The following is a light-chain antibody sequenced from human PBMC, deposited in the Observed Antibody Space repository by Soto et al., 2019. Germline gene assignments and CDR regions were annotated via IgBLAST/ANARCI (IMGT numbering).Light chain of an antibody. J-gene: IGLJ2*01. CDR1: SSDGGGYNY. Sequence: QSALTQPASVSGSPGQSITISCTGTSSDGGGYNYVSWYQQHPGKGPKLMIYDVSNRPSGVSNRFSGSKSGNTASLTISGLQAEDEADYYCSSYTTSSTPYVVFGGGTKLTVL. V-gene: IGLV2-14*01. CDR2: DVS. CDR3: SSYTTSSTPYVV.